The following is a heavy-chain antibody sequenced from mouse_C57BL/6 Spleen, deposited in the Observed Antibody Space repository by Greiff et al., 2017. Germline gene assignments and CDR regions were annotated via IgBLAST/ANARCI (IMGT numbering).Heavy chain of an antibody. CDR1: GYTFTDYN. CDR2: INPNNGGT. V-gene: IGHV1-22*01. D-gene: IGHD1-1*01. J-gene: IGHJ2*01. Sequence: VQLKQSGPELVKPGASVKMSCKASGYTFTDYNMHWVKQSHGKSLEWIGYINPNNGGTSYNQKFKGKATLTVNKSSSTAYMELRSLTSEDSAVYYCARERAHTTVVGDYFDYWGQGTTRTVSS. CDR3: ARERAHTTVVGDYFDY.